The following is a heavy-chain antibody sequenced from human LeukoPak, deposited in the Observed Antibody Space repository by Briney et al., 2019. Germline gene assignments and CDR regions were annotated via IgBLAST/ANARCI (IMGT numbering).Heavy chain of an antibody. D-gene: IGHD3-10*01. J-gene: IGHJ4*02. CDR2: ISGSGGST. Sequence: GGSLRLSCAASGFTFSSYAMSWVRQAPGKGLEWVSAISGSGGSTYYADSVKGRFTISRDNSKNTLYLQMNSLRAEDTAVYYCSAFYYGSDTSHREGYPLDYWGQGTLVTVSS. CDR1: GFTFSSYA. CDR3: SAFYYGSDTSHREGYPLDY. V-gene: IGHV3-23*01.